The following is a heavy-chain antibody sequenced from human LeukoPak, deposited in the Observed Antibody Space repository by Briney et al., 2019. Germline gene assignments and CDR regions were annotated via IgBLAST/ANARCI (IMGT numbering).Heavy chain of an antibody. CDR2: ISYDGSNK. J-gene: IGHJ4*02. D-gene: IGHD6-13*01. V-gene: IGHV3-30*04. CDR3: AKDPRRYSRTGGYFDY. Sequence: GGSLRLSCAASGFTFSSYAMHWVRQAPGKGLEWVAVISYDGSNKYYADSVKGRFTISRDNSKNTLYLQMNSLRAEDTAVYYCAKDPRRYSRTGGYFDYWGQGTLVTVSS. CDR1: GFTFSSYA.